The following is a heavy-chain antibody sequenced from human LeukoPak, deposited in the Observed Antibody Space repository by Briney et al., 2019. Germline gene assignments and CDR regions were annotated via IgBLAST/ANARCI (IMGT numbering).Heavy chain of an antibody. V-gene: IGHV3-11*01. CDR2: ISCSGSTI. CDR1: GFTFSDYY. CDR3: ARRFDP. Sequence: GGSLRLSCAASGFTFSDYYTSWIRQAPAKGLEWVSYISCSGSTIYYADSVKGRFTISRDNAKNSLYLQMNSLRAEDTAVYDCARRFDPWGQGTLVTVSS. J-gene: IGHJ5*02.